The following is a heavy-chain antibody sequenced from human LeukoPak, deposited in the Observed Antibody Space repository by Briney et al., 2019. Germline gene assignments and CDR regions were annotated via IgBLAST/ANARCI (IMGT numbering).Heavy chain of an antibody. CDR2: IHFGGDA. V-gene: IGHV4-59*01. Sequence: PSETLSLTCTVSGDSISTYYWNWIRQPPGKRLEWIGHIHFGGDANYNPSLKSRVTISLDSAKNQLSLRLISVTAADTAVYYCARRVQMSSASATSNTWLDPWGQGTLVSVSP. CDR3: ARRVQMSSASATSNTWLDP. CDR1: GDSISTYY. D-gene: IGHD3-10*01. J-gene: IGHJ5*02.